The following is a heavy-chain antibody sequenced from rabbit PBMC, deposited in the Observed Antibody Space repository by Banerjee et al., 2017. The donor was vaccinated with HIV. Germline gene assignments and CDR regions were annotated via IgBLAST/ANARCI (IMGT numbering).Heavy chain of an antibody. CDR2: IDPVFGIR. D-gene: IGHD1-1*01. CDR1: GFSFSEKE. V-gene: IGHV1S47*01. Sequence: QEQLVESGGGLVKPEGSLTLTCKASGFSFSEKEVMCWVRQAPGKGLEWIGYIDPVFGIRYYADWVNGRFTISSHNAQNTLYLQLNSLTAADTATYWCARAANNIGYCAGLWGPGTLVTVS. J-gene: IGHJ6*01. CDR3: ARAANNIGYCAGL.